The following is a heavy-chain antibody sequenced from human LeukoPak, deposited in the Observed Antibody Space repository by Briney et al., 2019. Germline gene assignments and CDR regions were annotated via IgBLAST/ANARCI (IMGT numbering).Heavy chain of an antibody. Sequence: GGSLRLSCAASGFTFSNYGMSWVRQAPGKGLEWVSTISGSGSSTYYADSVKGRFTISRDNSEENTLYLQMYSLRAEDTAVYYCASHFDSSGFYYFDYWGQGTLVTVSS. CDR1: GFTFSNYG. V-gene: IGHV3-23*01. CDR2: ISGSGSST. J-gene: IGHJ4*02. CDR3: ASHFDSSGFYYFDY. D-gene: IGHD3-22*01.